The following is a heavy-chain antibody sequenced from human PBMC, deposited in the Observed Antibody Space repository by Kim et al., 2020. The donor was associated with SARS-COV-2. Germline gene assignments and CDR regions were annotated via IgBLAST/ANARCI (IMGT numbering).Heavy chain of an antibody. CDR1: GFTFSSYA. V-gene: IGHV3-30-3*01. CDR3: AREDRVLLWFRVGALDI. CDR2: ISYDGSNK. J-gene: IGHJ3*02. Sequence: GGSLRLSCAASGFTFSSYAMHWVRQAPGKVLEWVAVISYDGSNKYYADSVKGRFTISRDNSKNTLYLQMNSLRAEDTAVYYCAREDRVLLWFRVGALDIWGQGTMVTVSS. D-gene: IGHD3-10*01.